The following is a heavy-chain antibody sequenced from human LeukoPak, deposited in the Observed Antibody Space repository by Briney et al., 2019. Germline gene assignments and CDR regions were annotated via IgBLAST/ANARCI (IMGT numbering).Heavy chain of an antibody. CDR1: GFTFSSYG. V-gene: IGHV3-7*01. J-gene: IGHJ4*02. Sequence: GGTLRLSCAASGFTFSSYGMSWVRQAPGKGLEWVANIKEDGSEKYYVDSVKGRFTISRDNAKNSLYLQMNSLRAEDTAVYYCARDRSTDFWSGYYTNYFDYWGQGTLVTVSS. D-gene: IGHD3-3*01. CDR2: IKEDGSEK. CDR3: ARDRSTDFWSGYYTNYFDY.